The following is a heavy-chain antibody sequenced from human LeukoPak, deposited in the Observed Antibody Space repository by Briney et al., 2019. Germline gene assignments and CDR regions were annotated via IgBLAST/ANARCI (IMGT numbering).Heavy chain of an antibody. CDR1: GFTFSSYG. Sequence: PGRSLRLSCAASGFTFSSYGMHWVRQAPGKGLEWVAVISYDGSNKYYADSVKGRFTISRDNSKNTLYLQMNSLRAEDTAVYYCARDWTMWIQLWQTYFDYWGQGTLVTVSS. D-gene: IGHD5-18*01. CDR3: ARDWTMWIQLWQTYFDY. CDR2: ISYDGSNK. J-gene: IGHJ4*02. V-gene: IGHV3-30*03.